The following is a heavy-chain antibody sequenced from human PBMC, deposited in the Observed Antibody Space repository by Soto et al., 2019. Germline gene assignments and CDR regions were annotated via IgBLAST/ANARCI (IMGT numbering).Heavy chain of an antibody. D-gene: IGHD6-6*01. V-gene: IGHV1-46*01. CDR2: INPSGGST. CDR1: GYTFTSYY. Sequence: AAVKVSCKSSGYTFTSYYMHWVRQAPGQGLEWMGIINPSGGSTSYAQKFQGRVTMTRDTSTSTVYMELSSLRSEDTAVYYCARHEGQLVIMGHLYTFYYGRDVWRQGSTVTV. CDR3: ARHEGQLVIMGHLYTFYYGRDV. J-gene: IGHJ6*02.